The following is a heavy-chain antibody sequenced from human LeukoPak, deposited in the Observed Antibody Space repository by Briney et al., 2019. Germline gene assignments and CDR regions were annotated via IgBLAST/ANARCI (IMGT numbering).Heavy chain of an antibody. Sequence: GGSLRLSCAASGFTFSRYGLHWVRQAPGKGLEWVAFIRDDGSTRYYADSVKGRFTVSRDNSKNTLYLQMDSLRTEDMAVYYCASTFPGYSSGWYEGGGLDYWGQGTLVTVSS. CDR1: GFTFSRYG. CDR2: IRDDGSTR. J-gene: IGHJ4*02. D-gene: IGHD6-19*01. CDR3: ASTFPGYSSGWYEGGGLDY. V-gene: IGHV3-30*02.